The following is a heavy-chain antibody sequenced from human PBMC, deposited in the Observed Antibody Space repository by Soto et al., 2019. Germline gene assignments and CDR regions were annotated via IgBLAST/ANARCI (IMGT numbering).Heavy chain of an antibody. CDR3: ARDGRSSWYIKAYYYYGMDV. CDR1: GFTFSSYA. V-gene: IGHV3-30-3*01. Sequence: GGSLRLSCAASGFTFSSYAMHWVRQAPGKGLEWVAVISYDGSNKYYADSVKGRFTISRDNSKNTLYLQMNSLRAEDTAVYYCARDGRSSWYIKAYYYYGMDVWGQGTTVTVSS. CDR2: ISYDGSNK. J-gene: IGHJ6*02. D-gene: IGHD6-13*01.